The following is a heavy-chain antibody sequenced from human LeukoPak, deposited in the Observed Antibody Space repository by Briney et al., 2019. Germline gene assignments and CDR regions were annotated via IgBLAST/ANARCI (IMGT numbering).Heavy chain of an antibody. D-gene: IGHD3-22*01. J-gene: IGHJ4*02. Sequence: GGSLRLSCAASGFTFSSYGMHWVRQAPGKGLEWVAVIWYDGSNKYYADSVKGRFTISRDDSKNTLYLQMNSLRAEDTAVYYCARHDSSGYYYFDYWDQGTLVTVSS. V-gene: IGHV3-33*01. CDR1: GFTFSSYG. CDR2: IWYDGSNK. CDR3: ARHDSSGYYYFDY.